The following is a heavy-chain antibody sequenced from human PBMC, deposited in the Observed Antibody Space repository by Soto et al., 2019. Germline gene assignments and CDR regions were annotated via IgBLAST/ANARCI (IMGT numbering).Heavy chain of an antibody. Sequence: GGSLRLSCAASGFTFSTYAMSWVRQAPGKGLEWVSAISGSGGSTYYADTVKGRFTISRDNSKNTLFLQMNSLRAEDTAVYYCATRRDASYYYYGMDVWGQGTTVTVSS. V-gene: IGHV3-23*01. CDR3: ATRRDASYYYYGMDV. CDR2: ISGSGGST. CDR1: GFTFSTYA. D-gene: IGHD2-2*01. J-gene: IGHJ6*02.